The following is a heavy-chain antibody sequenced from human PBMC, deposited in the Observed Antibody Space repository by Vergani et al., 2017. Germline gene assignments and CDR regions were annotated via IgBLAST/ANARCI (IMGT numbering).Heavy chain of an antibody. D-gene: IGHD6-13*01. Sequence: EVQLVESGGGLVKPGGSLRLSCAASGFTFSNAWMSWVRQAPGKGLEWVGRIKSKTDGGTTDYAAPVKGRFTISRDDSKNTLYLQMNSLRAEDTAVYYCARGGPTYSSSWYTVRDENWFDPWGQGTLVTVSS. CDR3: ARGGPTYSSSWYTVRDENWFDP. CDR1: GFTFSNAW. V-gene: IGHV3-15*01. CDR2: IKSKTDGGTT. J-gene: IGHJ5*02.